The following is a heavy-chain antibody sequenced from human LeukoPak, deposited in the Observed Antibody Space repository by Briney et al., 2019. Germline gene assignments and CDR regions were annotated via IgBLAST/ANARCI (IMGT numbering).Heavy chain of an antibody. Sequence: ASVKLSCKASGYTFTSYGISWVRQAPGKGLEWMVWISAYNGNTNYAQKLQGRVTMTTDTSTSTAYMELRSLRSDDTAVYYCARARYCSSTSCSYYFDYWGQGTLVTVSS. CDR1: GYTFTSYG. CDR2: ISAYNGNT. J-gene: IGHJ4*02. CDR3: ARARYCSSTSCSYYFDY. D-gene: IGHD2-2*01. V-gene: IGHV1-18*01.